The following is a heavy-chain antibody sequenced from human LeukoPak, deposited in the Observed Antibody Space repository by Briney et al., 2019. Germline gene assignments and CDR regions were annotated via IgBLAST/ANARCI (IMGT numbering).Heavy chain of an antibody. CDR2: INWNGGST. J-gene: IGHJ3*02. V-gene: IGHV3-20*03. CDR1: GFTFDDYG. CDR3: ARDHTGTGGAFDI. D-gene: IGHD1-14*01. Sequence: PGGSLRLSYAASGFTFDDYGMSWVRQPPGKGLEWVSGINWNGGSTGYPDSVKDRSTISRNNANNSLHLQMNSLRAEDTALYYCARDHTGTGGAFDIWGQGTMVTVSS.